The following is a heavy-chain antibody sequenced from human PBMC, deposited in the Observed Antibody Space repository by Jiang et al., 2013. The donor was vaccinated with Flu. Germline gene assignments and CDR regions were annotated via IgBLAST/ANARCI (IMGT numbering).Heavy chain of an antibody. J-gene: IGHJ5*02. CDR2: SI. V-gene: IGHV3-NL1*01. D-gene: IGHD2-15*01. CDR3: AKNPCSGGSCSSFSIDP. Sequence: SIGYADSVKGRFTISRDNSKNTLYLQMNSLRAEDTAVYYCAKNPCSGGSCSSFSIDPWGQGTLVTVSS.